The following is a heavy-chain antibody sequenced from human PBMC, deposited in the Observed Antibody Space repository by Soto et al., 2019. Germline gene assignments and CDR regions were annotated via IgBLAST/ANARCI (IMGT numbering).Heavy chain of an antibody. CDR2: INPNSGGT. D-gene: IGHD2-8*01. J-gene: IGHJ6*02. V-gene: IGHV1-2*04. Sequence: ASVKVSCKASGYTFTGDYMHWVRQAPGQGLEWMGWINPNSGGTSYAQKFQGWVTMTRDTSISTAYMELSRLRSDDTAVYYCARAVWYGMDVWGQGTTVTVSS. CDR3: ARAVWYGMDV. CDR1: GYTFTGDY.